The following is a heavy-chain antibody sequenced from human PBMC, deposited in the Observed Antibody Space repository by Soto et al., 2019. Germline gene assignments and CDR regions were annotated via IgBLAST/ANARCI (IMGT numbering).Heavy chain of an antibody. Sequence: QVQLVQSGAEVKKPGSSVKVSCKASGGTFSSYAISWVRQAPGQGLEWMGGIIPIFGTANYAQKFQGRVTITADESTSTAYMELSSLRSEDTAVYYCAGEGKMATICGAEKYGMDVWGQGTTVTVSS. CDR3: AGEGKMATICGAEKYGMDV. J-gene: IGHJ6*02. CDR1: GGTFSSYA. D-gene: IGHD5-12*01. CDR2: IIPIFGTA. V-gene: IGHV1-69*01.